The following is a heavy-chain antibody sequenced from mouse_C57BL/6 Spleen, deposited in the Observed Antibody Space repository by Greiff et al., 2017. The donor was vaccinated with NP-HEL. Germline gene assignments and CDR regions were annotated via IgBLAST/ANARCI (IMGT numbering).Heavy chain of an antibody. J-gene: IGHJ3*01. CDR1: GFTFSSYA. Sequence: EVKLMESGGGLVKPGGSLKLSCAASGFTFSSYAMSWVRQTPEKRLEWVATISDGGSYTYYPDNVKGRFTISRDNAKNNLYLQMSHLKSEDTAMYYCARDEKDYDGCFAYWGQGTLVTVSA. CDR3: ARDEKDYDGCFAY. CDR2: ISDGGSYT. D-gene: IGHD2-4*01. V-gene: IGHV5-4*01.